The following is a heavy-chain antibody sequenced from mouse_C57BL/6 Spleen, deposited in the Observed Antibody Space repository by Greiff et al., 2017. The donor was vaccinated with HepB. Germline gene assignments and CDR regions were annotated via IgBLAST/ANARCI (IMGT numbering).Heavy chain of an antibody. V-gene: IGHV5-6*01. D-gene: IGHD2-4*01. J-gene: IGHJ3*01. CDR2: ISSGGSYT. Sequence: EVQWVESGGDLVKPGGSLKLSCAASGFTFSSYGMSWVRQTPDKRLEWVATISSGGSYTYYPDSVKGRFTISRDNAKNTLYLQMSSLKSEDTAMYYCAREWEYDYDRGAWFAYWGQGTLVTVSA. CDR1: GFTFSSYG. CDR3: AREWEYDYDRGAWFAY.